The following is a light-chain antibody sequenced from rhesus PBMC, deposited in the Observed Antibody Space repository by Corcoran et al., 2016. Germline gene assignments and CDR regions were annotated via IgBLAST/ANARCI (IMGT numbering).Light chain of an antibody. CDR2: YAS. CDR3: PQYDDLPLT. V-gene: IGKV1-19*01. CDR1: QGIISW. Sequence: DIQMTQSPSSLSASVGDKVTITCHASQGIISWLACYQQKPGKAPMSLLYYASSLQSGVPSRFSGSGSGTDYALTIGRLQPEDFATYYCPQYDDLPLTCGGGTKVGLK. J-gene: IGKJ4*01.